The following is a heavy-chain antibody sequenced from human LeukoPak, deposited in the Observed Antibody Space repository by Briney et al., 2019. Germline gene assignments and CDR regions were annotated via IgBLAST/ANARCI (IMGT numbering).Heavy chain of an antibody. CDR2: IKKDGSEK. CDR3: TRHLSGVTGYTYGRGIDY. V-gene: IGHV3-7*01. J-gene: IGHJ4*02. D-gene: IGHD5-18*01. CDR1: GFTFSSYW. Sequence: GGTLRLSCAASGFTFSSYWMSWVRQAPGKGLEWVAKIKKDGSEKYYVDSVKGRFTISRDNAKTSLSLQMNSLSPEDTAVYYCTRHLSGVTGYTYGRGIDYWGQGTLVTVSS.